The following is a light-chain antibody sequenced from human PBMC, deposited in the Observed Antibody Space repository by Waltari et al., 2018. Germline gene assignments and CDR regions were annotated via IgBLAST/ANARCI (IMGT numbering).Light chain of an antibody. Sequence: EIVMTQSPATLSVSPGERATLSCRASQSVSSNLAWYQQKPGQAPRRLISGASTRAPGIPARFSGSGSGTEFTLTISSLQSEDFAVYYCQQYKNWPPWTFGQGTKVEIK. J-gene: IGKJ1*01. V-gene: IGKV3-15*01. CDR2: GAS. CDR1: QSVSSN. CDR3: QQYKNWPPWT.